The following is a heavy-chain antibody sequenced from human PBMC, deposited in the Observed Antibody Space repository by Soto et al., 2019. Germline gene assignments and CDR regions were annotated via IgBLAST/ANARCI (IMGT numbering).Heavy chain of an antibody. CDR2: SRDKVHSHTT. Sequence: EVQLAESGGGLVQPGGSLRLSCAASGFTFSDHYMDWVRQAPGKGLEWVGRSRDKVHSHTTEYAASVKGRFTISRGDSENSLYLQMHCLKTEDTAVYYCARGVVSTGYFDYWGQGTLVTVSS. CDR1: GFTFSDHY. V-gene: IGHV3-72*01. D-gene: IGHD5-12*01. CDR3: ARGVVSTGYFDY. J-gene: IGHJ4*02.